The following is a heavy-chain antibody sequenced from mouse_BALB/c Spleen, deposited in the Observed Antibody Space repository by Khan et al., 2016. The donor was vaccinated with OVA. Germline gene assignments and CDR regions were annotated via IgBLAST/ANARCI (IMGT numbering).Heavy chain of an antibody. CDR3: ARRRTGYTIDY. J-gene: IGHJ4*01. V-gene: IGHV1-4*01. Sequence: QIQLVQSGAELARPGASVRMSCKASGYTFTSNTMHWVKQRPGQGLEWIGYINPRSGYTNYNQNFKDKATLTADKSSSTAYMQLSSLTSEDSAVYKCARRRTGYTIDYWGQGTSVTVSS. CDR2: INPRSGYT. CDR1: GYTFTSNT.